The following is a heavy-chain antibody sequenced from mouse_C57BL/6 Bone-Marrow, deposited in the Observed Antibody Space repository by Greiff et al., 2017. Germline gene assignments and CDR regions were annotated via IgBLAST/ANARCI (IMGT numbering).Heavy chain of an antibody. Sequence: VQLKESGPGLVKPSQSLSLTCSVTGYSITSGYYWNWIRQFPGNKLEWMGYISYDGSNNYNPSLKNRISITRDTSKNQFFLKLNSVTTEDTATYYCARDDYDGRYYAMDYWGQGTSVTVSS. CDR2: ISYDGSN. J-gene: IGHJ4*01. CDR3: ARDDYDGRYYAMDY. CDR1: GYSITSGYY. D-gene: IGHD2-4*01. V-gene: IGHV3-6*01.